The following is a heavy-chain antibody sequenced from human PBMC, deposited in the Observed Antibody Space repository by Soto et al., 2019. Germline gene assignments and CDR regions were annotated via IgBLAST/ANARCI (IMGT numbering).Heavy chain of an antibody. J-gene: IGHJ6*02. V-gene: IGHV3-20*04. CDR3: AKGLGSYYYYGMDV. CDR1: GFIFTDFG. CDR2: INWNGDTL. Sequence: GGSLRLSCATSGFIFTDFGVSWVRRAPGKGLEWVAAINWNGDTLGYADSVKGRFTISRDNSKSTLYLQMNSLRAEDTAVYYCAKGLGSYYYYGMDVWGQGTTVTVSS. D-gene: IGHD3-16*01.